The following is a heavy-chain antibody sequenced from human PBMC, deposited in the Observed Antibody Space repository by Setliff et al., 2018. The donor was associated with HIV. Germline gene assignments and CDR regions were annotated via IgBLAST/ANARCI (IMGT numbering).Heavy chain of an antibody. CDR1: GGSISSYY. Sequence: SETLSLTCTVSGGSISSYYWSWIRRPPGKGLEWIGYIYYSGSTNYNPSLKSRVTISVDTSKNQFSLKLSSVTAADTAVYYCAREREGYYDSSGYYYGAFDIWGQGTPVTVSS. V-gene: IGHV4-59*01. CDR2: IYYSGST. CDR3: AREREGYYDSSGYYYGAFDI. D-gene: IGHD3-22*01. J-gene: IGHJ4*02.